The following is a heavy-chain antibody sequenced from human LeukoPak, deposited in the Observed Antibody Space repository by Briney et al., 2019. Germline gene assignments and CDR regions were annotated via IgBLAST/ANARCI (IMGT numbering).Heavy chain of an antibody. V-gene: IGHV1-18*01. D-gene: IGHD3-10*01. CDR1: GYTITSYG. CDR2: ISAYNGNT. J-gene: IGHJ4*02. CDR3: ARCIRGVITNPCDYFDY. Sequence: ASVKVSCKASGYTITSYGISWVRQAPGQGLEWMGWISAYNGNTNYAQKLQGRVTMTTDTSTSTAYMELRSLRSDDTAVYYCARCIRGVITNPCDYFDYWGQGTLVTVSS.